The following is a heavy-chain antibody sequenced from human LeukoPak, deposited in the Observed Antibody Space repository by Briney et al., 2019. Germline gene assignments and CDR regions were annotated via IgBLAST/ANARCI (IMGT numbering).Heavy chain of an antibody. CDR2: INHSGST. Sequence: SETLSLTCAVYGGFFCGYYWSWIRQPPGKGLEWIGEINHSGSTNYNPSLKSRVTISVDTSKNQFSLKLSSVTAADTAVYYCARRENGDYANFDYWGQGTLVTVSS. D-gene: IGHD4-17*01. V-gene: IGHV4-34*01. CDR3: ARRENGDYANFDY. J-gene: IGHJ4*02. CDR1: GGFFCGYY.